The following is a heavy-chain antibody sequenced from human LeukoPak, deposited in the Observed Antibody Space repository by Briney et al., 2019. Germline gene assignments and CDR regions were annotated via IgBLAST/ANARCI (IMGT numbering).Heavy chain of an antibody. V-gene: IGHV4-34*01. D-gene: IGHD2-8*01. CDR3: ARRTSLRSMDV. CDR1: GGSFSGNY. Sequence: PSETLSLTCAVYGGSFSGNYWSWIRQPPGKGLEWIGEINHSGSTNYNPSLKSRVTISVDTSKNQFSLKLSSVTAADTALYYCARRTSLRSMDVWGKGTTVTVSS. CDR2: INHSGST. J-gene: IGHJ6*03.